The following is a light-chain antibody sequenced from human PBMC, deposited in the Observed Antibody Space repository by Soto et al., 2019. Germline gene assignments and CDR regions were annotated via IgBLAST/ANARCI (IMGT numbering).Light chain of an antibody. J-gene: IGKJ5*01. V-gene: IGKV3-11*01. CDR3: QQRSHWPPVT. CDR2: DIS. CDR1: QSVSTR. Sequence: EIVLTQSPATLSLSPGEGATLSCRASQSVSTRLAWYQQKPGQAPRLLIYDISTRAPGIPARFSGSGSATDFTLTISSLEPDDFAIYHCQQRSHWPPVTFGQGTRL.